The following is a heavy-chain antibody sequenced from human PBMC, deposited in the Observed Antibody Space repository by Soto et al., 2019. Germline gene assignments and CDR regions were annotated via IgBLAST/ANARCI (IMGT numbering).Heavy chain of an antibody. CDR3: TIEGYTYGYHALAV. CDR2: VKTKTDGGTT. Sequence: EVQLVESGGGQVEPGGSLRLSCTASGFTFSNAWMSWVRQAPGKGLEWVGRVKTKTDGGTTGYTAPVKGRFTISRDDSKNTLYLQMNSLETEDTAVYYCTIEGYTYGYHALAVWGQGTTVTV. J-gene: IGHJ6*02. V-gene: IGHV3-15*01. D-gene: IGHD5-18*01. CDR1: GFTFSNAW.